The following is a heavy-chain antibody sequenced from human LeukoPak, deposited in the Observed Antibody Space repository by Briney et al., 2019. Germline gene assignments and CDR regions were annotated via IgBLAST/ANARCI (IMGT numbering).Heavy chain of an antibody. CDR2: IRYDGSNK. D-gene: IGHD3-22*01. CDR1: GFTFSSHG. CDR3: ARSLPAHYYDSSGYYGGNY. J-gene: IGHJ4*02. Sequence: PGGSLRLSCAASGFTFSSHGMHWVRQAPGKGLEWVAFIRYDGSNKYYADSVKGRFPISRDNSKNTLYLQMNSLRAEDTAVYYCARSLPAHYYDSSGYYGGNYWGQGTLVTVSS. V-gene: IGHV3-30*02.